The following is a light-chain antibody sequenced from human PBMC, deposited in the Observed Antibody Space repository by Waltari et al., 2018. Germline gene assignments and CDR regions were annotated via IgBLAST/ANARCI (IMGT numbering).Light chain of an antibody. Sequence: DIQMTQSPSTLSASVGDRVTSTCRASQSISSWLAWYQQKPGKAPKLLIYKASSLESGVPSRFSGGGAGTEFTLTISSLQPEDFATYYCLQDYNYPWTFGQGTKVEIK. CDR1: QSISSW. J-gene: IGKJ1*01. CDR2: KAS. CDR3: LQDYNYPWT. V-gene: IGKV1-5*03.